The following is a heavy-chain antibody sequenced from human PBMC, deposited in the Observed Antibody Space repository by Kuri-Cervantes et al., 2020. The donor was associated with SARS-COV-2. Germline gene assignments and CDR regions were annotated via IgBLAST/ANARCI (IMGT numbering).Heavy chain of an antibody. Sequence: GESLKISCAASGFTFSNAWMSWVRQAPGKGLEWVGRIKSKTDGGTTDYAAPVKGRFTISRDDSKNTLYLQMNSLKTEDTAVYDCTRPKEGYYMDVWGKGTTVTVSS. J-gene: IGHJ6*03. CDR1: GFTFSNAW. CDR3: TRPKEGYYMDV. CDR2: IKSKTDGGTT. V-gene: IGHV3-15*01.